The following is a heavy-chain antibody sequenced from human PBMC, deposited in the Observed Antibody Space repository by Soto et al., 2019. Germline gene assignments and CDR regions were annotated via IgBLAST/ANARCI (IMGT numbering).Heavy chain of an antibody. CDR2: ISYDGSNK. CDR3: PTQQQLVL. D-gene: IGHD6-13*01. Sequence: QGQLVESGGGVVEPGRSRRLSCGASGDTFRSYDRHWVRQASGKGLEWVAVISYDGSNKYYVDSVKSRFTIYRDNSNNTVHRHMSSLRAEDTSVYYCPTQQQLVLWGQGTLVTVSS. V-gene: IGHV3-30*03. CDR1: GDTFRSYD. J-gene: IGHJ4*02.